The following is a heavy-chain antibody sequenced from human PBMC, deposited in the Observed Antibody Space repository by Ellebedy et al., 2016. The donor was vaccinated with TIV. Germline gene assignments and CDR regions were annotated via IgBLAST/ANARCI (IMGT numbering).Heavy chain of an antibody. CDR1: GFTLSTYW. J-gene: IGHJ4*02. Sequence: GESLKISCEASGFTLSTYWMTWVRQAPGKGLMWVSRINGDGSSTTYADSVKGRFTISRDNAKNTLYLQMNSLRAEDTAVYYCARGQTDYDFWSGYCNGWGQGTLVTVSS. V-gene: IGHV3-74*01. CDR3: ARGQTDYDFWSGYCNG. CDR2: INGDGSST. D-gene: IGHD3-3*01.